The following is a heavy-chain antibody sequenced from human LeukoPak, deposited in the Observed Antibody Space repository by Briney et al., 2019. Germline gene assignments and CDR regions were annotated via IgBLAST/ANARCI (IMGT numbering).Heavy chain of an antibody. CDR3: ARIPTAYCGGDCYIN. D-gene: IGHD2-21*02. J-gene: IGHJ4*02. CDR1: GFSLSTSGMC. Sequence: SGPALVKPTQPLTLTCTFSGFSLSTSGMCVSWIRQPPGKALEWLALIDWDDDKYYSTSLKTRLTISKDTSKNQVVLTMTNMDPVDTATYYCARIPTAYCGGDCYINWGQGTLVTVSS. CDR2: IDWDDDK. V-gene: IGHV2-70*01.